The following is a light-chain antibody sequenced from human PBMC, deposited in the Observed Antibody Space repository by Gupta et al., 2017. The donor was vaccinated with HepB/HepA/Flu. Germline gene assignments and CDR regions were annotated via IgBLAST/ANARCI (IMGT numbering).Light chain of an antibody. CDR3: CSSAGSHYV. Sequence: QSALTQPRSVSGSPGQSVTISCTGTRGDVGAYNYVSWYQQFPGKAPKLMIYDVNKRPSGVPDRFSASKSGNTASLTISGLQAEDEADYYCCSSAGSHYVVGTGTKVTVL. J-gene: IGLJ1*01. CDR1: RGDVGAYNY. V-gene: IGLV2-11*01. CDR2: DVN.